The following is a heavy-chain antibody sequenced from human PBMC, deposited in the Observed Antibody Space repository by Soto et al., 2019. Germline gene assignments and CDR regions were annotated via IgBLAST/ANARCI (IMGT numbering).Heavy chain of an antibody. D-gene: IGHD3-3*01. CDR2: INSDGSST. CDR3: ARSTYYDFWSGPAFVDY. J-gene: IGHJ4*02. Sequence: EVQLVESGGGLVQPGGSLRLSCAASGFTFSSYWMHWVRQAPGKGLVWVSRINSDGSSTSYADSVKGRFTISRDNAKNTLYLQMNSLRAEDTAVYYCARSTYYDFWSGPAFVDYWGQGTLVTVSS. CDR1: GFTFSSYW. V-gene: IGHV3-74*01.